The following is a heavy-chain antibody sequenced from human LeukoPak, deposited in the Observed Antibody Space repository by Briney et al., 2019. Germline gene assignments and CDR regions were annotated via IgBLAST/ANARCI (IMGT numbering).Heavy chain of an antibody. D-gene: IGHD1-26*01. V-gene: IGHV1-24*01. CDR3: ATDPRYSGSSMI. J-gene: IGHJ3*02. CDR1: GYTLTELS. CDR2: FDPEGGET. Sequence: ASVKVSCKVSGYTLTELSMHWLRQAPGKGLEWMGGFDPEGGETIYAQKFQGRVTMTEDTSTDTAYMELSSLRSEDTAVYYCATDPRYSGSSMIWGQGTMVTVSS.